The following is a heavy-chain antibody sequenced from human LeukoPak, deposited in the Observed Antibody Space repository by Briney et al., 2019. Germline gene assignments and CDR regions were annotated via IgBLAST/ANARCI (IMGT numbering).Heavy chain of an antibody. D-gene: IGHD3/OR15-3a*01. V-gene: IGHV3-53*01. Sequence: PGGFLRLSCAASGLSVSDNYMTWVRQAPGKGLDWVSIISPNGRTYYADSVKGRFTISRDNSKNTLNLQMNSLRVEDTAVYYCARAWTGDYWGQGTLVTVSS. CDR3: ARAWTGDY. J-gene: IGHJ4*02. CDR1: GLSVSDNY. CDR2: ISPNGRT.